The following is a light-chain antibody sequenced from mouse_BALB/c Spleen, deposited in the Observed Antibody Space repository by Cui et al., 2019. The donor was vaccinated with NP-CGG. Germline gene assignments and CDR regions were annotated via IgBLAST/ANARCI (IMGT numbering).Light chain of an antibody. V-gene: IGLV1*01. CDR1: TGAVTTSNY. J-gene: IGLJ1*01. CDR2: GTN. CDR3: ALWYSNHWV. Sequence: QAVVTQESTITTSPGETVTLTCRSNTGAVTTSNYANWVQEKPDHLFTGLIGGTNNRAPGVPARFPGSLIGDKAALTITGAQTEDEAIYFCALWYSNHWVFGGGTKLTVL.